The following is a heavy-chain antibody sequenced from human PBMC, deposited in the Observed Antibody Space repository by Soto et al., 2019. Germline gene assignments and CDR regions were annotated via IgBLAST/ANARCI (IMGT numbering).Heavy chain of an antibody. V-gene: IGHV4-30-2*01. D-gene: IGHD6-13*01. CDR2: IYHSGST. CDR1: GGSISSGGYS. Sequence: TLSLTCAVYGGSISSGGYSWSWIRQPPGKGLEWIGYIYHSGSTYYNPSLKSRVTISVDRPKNQFSLKLSSVTAADTAVYYCSRVRGVAAGQIDYWGQGTLVTVSS. CDR3: SRVRGVAAGQIDY. J-gene: IGHJ4*02.